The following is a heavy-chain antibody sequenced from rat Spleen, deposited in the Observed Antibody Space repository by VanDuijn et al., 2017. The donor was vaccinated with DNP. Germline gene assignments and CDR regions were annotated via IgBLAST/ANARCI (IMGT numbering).Heavy chain of an antibody. V-gene: IGHV5-20*01. D-gene: IGHD3-4*01. CDR1: GFTFSDYY. Sequence: EVQLVESGGGFVQPGGSLKLSCAASGFTFSDYYMAWVRQAPTEGLEWVASINLDGGCTYYRDSVKGRFHVSRDNARSSLYLQMDSLRSEDTATYYCSTHNPFAYWGQGTLVTVSS. CDR3: STHNPFAY. J-gene: IGHJ3*01. CDR2: INLDGGCT.